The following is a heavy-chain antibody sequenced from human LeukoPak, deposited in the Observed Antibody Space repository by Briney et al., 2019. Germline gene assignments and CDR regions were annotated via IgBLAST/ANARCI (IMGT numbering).Heavy chain of an antibody. Sequence: PSETLSLTCTVSGYSISSGYYWGWIRQPPGKGLEWIGSIYHSGSTYYNPSLKSRVTISVDTSKNQFSLKLSSVTAADTAVYYCARANIVVVPAAPYYYYYYMDVWGKGTTVTISS. D-gene: IGHD2-2*01. J-gene: IGHJ6*03. CDR1: GYSISSGYY. CDR2: IYHSGST. V-gene: IGHV4-38-2*02. CDR3: ARANIVVVPAAPYYYYYYMDV.